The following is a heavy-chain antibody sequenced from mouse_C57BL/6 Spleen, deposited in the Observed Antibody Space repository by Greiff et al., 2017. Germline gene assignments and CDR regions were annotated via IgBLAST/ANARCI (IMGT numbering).Heavy chain of an antibody. CDR3: ARDQNSKPWFAY. V-gene: IGHV5-4*01. Sequence: EVKVEESGGGLVKPGGSLKLSCAASGFTFSSYAMSWVRQTPEKRLEWVATISDGGSYTYYPDNVKGRFTISRDNAKNNLYLQMSHLKSEDTAMYYCARDQNSKPWFAYWGQGTLVTVSA. D-gene: IGHD2-5*01. CDR1: GFTFSSYA. CDR2: ISDGGSYT. J-gene: IGHJ3*01.